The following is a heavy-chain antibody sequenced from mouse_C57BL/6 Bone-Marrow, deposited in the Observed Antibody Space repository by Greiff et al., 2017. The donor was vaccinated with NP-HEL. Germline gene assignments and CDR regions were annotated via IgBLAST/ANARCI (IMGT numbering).Heavy chain of an antibody. V-gene: IGHV3-6*01. CDR3: AGDGWDSWFAY. CDR2: ISYDGSN. J-gene: IGHJ3*01. CDR1: GYSITSGYY. D-gene: IGHD4-1*01. Sequence: EVKLVESGPGLVKPSQSLSLTCSVTGYSITSGYYWNWIRQFPGNKVEWMGYISYDGSNNYNPSIKNRISITRDTSKNQFVLKLNSVTTEDTAAYYCAGDGWDSWFAYWGQGTLVTVSA.